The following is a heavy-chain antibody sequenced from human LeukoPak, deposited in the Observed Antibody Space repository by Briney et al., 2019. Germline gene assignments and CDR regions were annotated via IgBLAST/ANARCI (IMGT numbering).Heavy chain of an antibody. Sequence: SETLSLTCTVSGGSISSSSYYWGWIRQPPGKGLEWIGSIYYSGSTYYNPSLKSRVTISVDTSKNQFSLRLSSVTAADTAVYYCARVYGSGSYYNGYYYYYMDVWGKGTTVTISS. CDR3: ARVYGSGSYYNGYYYYYMDV. J-gene: IGHJ6*03. D-gene: IGHD3-10*01. V-gene: IGHV4-39*01. CDR2: IYYSGST. CDR1: GGSISSSSYY.